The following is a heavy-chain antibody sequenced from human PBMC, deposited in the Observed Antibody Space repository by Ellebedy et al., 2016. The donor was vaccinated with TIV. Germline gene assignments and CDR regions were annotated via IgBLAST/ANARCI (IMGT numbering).Heavy chain of an antibody. V-gene: IGHV3-23*01. D-gene: IGHD3-10*01. J-gene: IGHJ6*03. CDR3: AKVGNYYGSGYYYYYYMDV. Sequence: GGSLRLSCAASGFTFRSYAMTWVRQAPGKGLEWVASISGNGGSTYYADSVKGRFTISRDNSKNTLSLQMNSLRDEDTALYYCAKVGNYYGSGYYYYYYMDVWGKGSTVTVSS. CDR1: GFTFRSYA. CDR2: ISGNGGST.